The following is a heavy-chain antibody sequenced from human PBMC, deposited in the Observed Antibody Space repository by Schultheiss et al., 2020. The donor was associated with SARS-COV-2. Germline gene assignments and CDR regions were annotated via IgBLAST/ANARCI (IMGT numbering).Heavy chain of an antibody. CDR3: VRHQNWAWDS. J-gene: IGHJ4*02. V-gene: IGHV3-7*05. CDR2: INPDGSAK. D-gene: IGHD2/OR15-2a*01. Sequence: GESLKISCAASGFTFSSYWMTWFRQSAGKGLEWVANINPDGSAKFFVDAVKGRFTVSRDNSKNSLFLQMNNLRAEDTAIYYCVRHQNWAWDSWGQGTLVTV. CDR1: GFTFSSYW.